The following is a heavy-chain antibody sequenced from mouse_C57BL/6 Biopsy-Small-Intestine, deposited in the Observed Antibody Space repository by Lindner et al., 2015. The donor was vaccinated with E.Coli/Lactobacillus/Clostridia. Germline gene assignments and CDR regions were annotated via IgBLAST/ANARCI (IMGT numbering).Heavy chain of an antibody. CDR3: SRGDYYDSSYEYFDV. CDR2: IYPRSGYT. D-gene: IGHD1-1*01. J-gene: IGHJ1*03. V-gene: IGHV1-81*01. CDR1: GYTFTTYG. Sequence: VQLQESGAELARPGASVKLSCKASGYTFTTYGITWVRQSTGQGLEWIGEIYPRSGYTYYNEKFKGRATLTADKSSNTAYMELRSLTSEDSAVYFCSRGDYYDSSYEYFDVWGTGTTVTVSS.